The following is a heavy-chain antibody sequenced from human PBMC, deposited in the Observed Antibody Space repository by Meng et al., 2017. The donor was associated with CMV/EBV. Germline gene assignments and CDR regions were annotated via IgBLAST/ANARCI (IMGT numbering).Heavy chain of an antibody. V-gene: IGHV3-64*02. CDR1: GFSFSNFV. D-gene: IGHD3-3*01. CDR3: ARESGSSCWAGYFDL. Sequence: SCAASGFSFSNFVMHWVRQAPGERLEYVSSINTDGSRTLYADSVKDRFVISRDVSKNTLYLQMGSLRLEDMAIYYCARESGSSCWAGYFDLWGQGTLVTVSS. CDR2: INTDGSRT. J-gene: IGHJ4*02.